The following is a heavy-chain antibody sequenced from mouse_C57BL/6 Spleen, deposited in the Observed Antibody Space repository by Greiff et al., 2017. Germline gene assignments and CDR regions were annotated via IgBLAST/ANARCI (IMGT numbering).Heavy chain of an antibody. J-gene: IGHJ2*01. D-gene: IGHD1-1*01. CDR2: ISDGGSYT. V-gene: IGHV5-4*03. CDR3: ARGGVITTGDY. Sequence: EVKLMESGGGLVKPGGSLKLSCAASGFTFSSYAMSWVRQTPEKRLEWVATISDGGSYTYYPDNVKGRFTISRDNAKNDLYLQMSHLKSEDTAMYYCARGGVITTGDYWGQGTTLTVSS. CDR1: GFTFSSYA.